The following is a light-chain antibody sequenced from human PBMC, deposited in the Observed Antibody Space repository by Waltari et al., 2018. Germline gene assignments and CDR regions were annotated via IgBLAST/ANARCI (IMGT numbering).Light chain of an antibody. CDR3: QQYDNLPFT. J-gene: IGKJ3*01. CDR2: DAS. CDR1: QDISNY. Sequence: DTQMTQSPPSLSASAGDRITITCQASQDISNYLIWFQQKPGQSPKLLIYDASNLGTGVPSRFSGRGSGTHFTFTIDSLQPEDTATYICQQYDNLPFTFGPGTKV. V-gene: IGKV1-33*01.